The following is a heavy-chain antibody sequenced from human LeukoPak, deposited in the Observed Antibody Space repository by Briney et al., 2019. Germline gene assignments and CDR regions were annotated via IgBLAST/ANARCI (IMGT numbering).Heavy chain of an antibody. CDR1: GFTFSSYS. D-gene: IGHD1-26*01. J-gene: IGHJ4*02. CDR3: ARQELRKAGAQTDY. Sequence: GGSLRLSCAASGFTFSSYSMNWVRQAPGKGLEWVSSISSSSSYIYYADSVKGRFTISRDNAKNSLYLQMNSLRAEDTAVYYCARQELRKAGAQTDYWGQGTLVTVSS. V-gene: IGHV3-21*01. CDR2: ISSSSSYI.